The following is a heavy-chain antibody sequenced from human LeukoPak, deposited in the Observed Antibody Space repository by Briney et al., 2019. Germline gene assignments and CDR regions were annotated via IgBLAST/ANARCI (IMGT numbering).Heavy chain of an antibody. CDR3: ARGLGYYDSSGYLNDAFDI. J-gene: IGHJ3*02. Sequence: ASVKVSCKASGYTFTSYDINWVRQATGQGLEWMGWMNPNSGNTGYAQKFQGRVTMTRNTSISTAYTELSSLRSEDTAVYYCARGLGYYDSSGYLNDAFDIWGQGTMVTVSS. CDR2: MNPNSGNT. CDR1: GYTFTSYD. V-gene: IGHV1-8*01. D-gene: IGHD3-22*01.